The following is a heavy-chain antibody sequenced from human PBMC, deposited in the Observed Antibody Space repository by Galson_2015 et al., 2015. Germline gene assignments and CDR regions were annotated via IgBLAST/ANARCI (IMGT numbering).Heavy chain of an antibody. CDR1: GYTFTSYD. Sequence: SVKVSCKASGYTFTSYDINWVRQATGQGLEWMGWMNPNSGNTGYAQKFQGRVTMTRNTSISTAYMELSSLRSEDTAVYYCARALHGRRQLLYHYNWFDPWGQGTLVTVSS. CDR2: MNPNSGNT. J-gene: IGHJ5*02. D-gene: IGHD2-2*02. CDR3: ARALHGRRQLLYHYNWFDP. V-gene: IGHV1-8*01.